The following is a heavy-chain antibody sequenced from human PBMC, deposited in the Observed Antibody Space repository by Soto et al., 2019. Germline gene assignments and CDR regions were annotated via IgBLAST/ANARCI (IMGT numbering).Heavy chain of an antibody. CDR3: ARTFDYYGMDV. CDR2: IYHAGSV. J-gene: IGHJ6*02. CDR1: GYSIGSGYY. V-gene: IGHV4-38-2*01. Sequence: LETLSLTCAVSGYSIGSGYYWAWIRQSPGKGLEWIGSIYHAGSVYYNPSLNGRVALSMDTSKNHFSLKLTSVTAADTAVYYCARTFDYYGMDVWGQGTTVTVSS.